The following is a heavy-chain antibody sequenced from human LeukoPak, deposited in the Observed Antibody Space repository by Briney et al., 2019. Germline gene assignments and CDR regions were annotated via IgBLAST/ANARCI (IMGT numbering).Heavy chain of an antibody. J-gene: IGHJ6*03. Sequence: PGGSLRLSCAASGFTFSSYWMSWVRQAPGKGLEWVANIKQDGSEKYYVDSVKGRFTISRDNAKNSLYLQMNSLRAEDTAVYYCARDSARGSWYSSRYYYYMDVWGKGTTVTVSS. CDR2: IKQDGSEK. CDR3: ARDSARGSWYSSRYYYYMDV. D-gene: IGHD6-13*01. V-gene: IGHV3-7*01. CDR1: GFTFSSYW.